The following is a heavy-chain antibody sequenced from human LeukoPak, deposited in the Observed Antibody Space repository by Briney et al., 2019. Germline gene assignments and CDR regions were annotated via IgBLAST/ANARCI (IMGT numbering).Heavy chain of an antibody. J-gene: IGHJ4*02. D-gene: IGHD3-22*01. V-gene: IGHV3-30*18. CDR1: GFTFSSYG. CDR3: AKSLHSSGFYYVDY. CDR2: ISDDGTNE. Sequence: GGSLRLSCAASGFTFSSYGMHWVRQAPGKGLEWVAVISDDGTNEYYADSVKGRFTISRDNSKNTLYLQMNSLRADDTAVFYCAKSLHSSGFYYVDYWGQGTLVTVSS.